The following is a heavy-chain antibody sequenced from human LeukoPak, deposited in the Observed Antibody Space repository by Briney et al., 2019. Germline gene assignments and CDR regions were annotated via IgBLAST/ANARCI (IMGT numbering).Heavy chain of an antibody. J-gene: IGHJ4*02. CDR2: INHSGST. CDR1: GESFSDYY. CDR3: ARRPRSTEGDDGPSGLDY. Sequence: SETLSLTCAVYGESFSDYYWTWVRQPPGKGLEWIGEINHSGSTNYNPSLKSRVTISADTSKNQFSLKLKSMTAADTAVYYCARRPRSTEGDDGPSGLDYWGQGTLVTVSS. V-gene: IGHV4-34*01. D-gene: IGHD5-12*01.